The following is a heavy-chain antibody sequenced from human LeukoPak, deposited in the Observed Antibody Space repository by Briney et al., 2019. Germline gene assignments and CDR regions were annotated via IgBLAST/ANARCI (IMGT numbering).Heavy chain of an antibody. CDR2: INGIYCGT. CDR3: AKITINPPLNTSGWYNGELAFDI. Sequence: PGGSLRLFCAASAFTFSSYAMSWLRQAPPKGLEGVSTINGIYCGTFFADSVQGRFNIFRDNSKHTLYLQMNRLRAEDTAVYYCAKITINPPLNTSGWYNGELAFDIWGQGTMVTVSS. CDR1: AFTFSSYA. J-gene: IGHJ3*02. V-gene: IGHV3-23*01. D-gene: IGHD6-19*01.